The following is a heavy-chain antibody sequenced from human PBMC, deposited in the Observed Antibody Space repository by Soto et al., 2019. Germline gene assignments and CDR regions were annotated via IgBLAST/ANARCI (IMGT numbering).Heavy chain of an antibody. D-gene: IGHD2-15*01. V-gene: IGHV3-49*05. CDR2: IRSRTYGETT. Sequence: KAGGSLRLSCTASGFTFGDYAMSWFRQAPGKGLEWVGFIRSRTYGETTEFAASVKGRFTISRDDSRSIAYLQMSSLKIEDTAVYYCANEQMLVAPNPFYFDFWGQGTLVTVSS. CDR3: ANEQMLVAPNPFYFDF. J-gene: IGHJ4*02. CDR1: GFTFGDYA.